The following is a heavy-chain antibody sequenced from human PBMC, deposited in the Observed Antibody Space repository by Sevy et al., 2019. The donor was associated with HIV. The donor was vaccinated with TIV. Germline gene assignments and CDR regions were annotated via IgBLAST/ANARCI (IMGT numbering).Heavy chain of an antibody. CDR1: GGPISSTFSY. J-gene: IGHJ6*02. CDR2: AHYSGST. D-gene: IGHD6-13*01. CDR3: ARHLQQTRTYHYYYGMDV. V-gene: IGHV4-39*01. Sequence: SETLSLTCSVSGGPISSTFSYWGWIRQPPGKGLEWIGSAHYSGSTYYNSSLKSRATISVDTSRSHFSLKLTSVTAAATAVYYCARHLQQTRTYHYYYGMDVWGQGTTVTVSS.